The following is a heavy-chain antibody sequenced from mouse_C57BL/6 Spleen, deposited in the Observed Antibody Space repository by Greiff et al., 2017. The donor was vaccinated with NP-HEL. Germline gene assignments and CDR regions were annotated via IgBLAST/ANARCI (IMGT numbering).Heavy chain of an antibody. J-gene: IGHJ4*01. Sequence: VQLQQSGASVKISCKASGYAFSSYWMNWVKQRPGKGLEWIGQIYPGDGDTNYNGKFKGKATLTADKSSSTAYMQLSSLTSEDSAVYFCARRSVDYAMDYWGQGTSVTVSS. CDR2: IYPGDGDT. V-gene: IGHV1-80*01. CDR1: GYAFSSYW. CDR3: ARRSVDYAMDY. D-gene: IGHD1-1*01.